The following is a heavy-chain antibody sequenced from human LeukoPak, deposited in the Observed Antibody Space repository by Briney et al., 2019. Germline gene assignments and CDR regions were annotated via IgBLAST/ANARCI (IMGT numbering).Heavy chain of an antibody. V-gene: IGHV3-23*01. CDR1: GFTFRRYA. J-gene: IGHJ5*02. CDR2: IVDDGTTT. D-gene: IGHD5-24*01. Sequence: PGGSLRLSCAVSGFTFRRYAMSWVRQAPGKGLEWVSSIVDDGTTTKYADSVKGRFTISRDNSKSTLYLQMNSLRVEDTAIYYCAANRDTWSFDAWGQGSLITVSS. CDR3: AANRDTWSFDA.